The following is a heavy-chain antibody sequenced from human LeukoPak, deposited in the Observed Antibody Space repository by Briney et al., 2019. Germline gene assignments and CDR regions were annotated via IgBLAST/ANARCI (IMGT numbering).Heavy chain of an antibody. CDR3: ARSTTVTPPFIS. J-gene: IGHJ4*02. V-gene: IGHV3-48*01. D-gene: IGHD4-11*01. Sequence: GGSLRLSCAASGFTFSSYSMNWVRQAPGKGLEWVSYISSSSSTIYYADSVKGRFTISRDNSKNTLFLQMNSLRAEDTAVYYCARSTTVTPPFISWGQGTLVTVSS. CDR2: ISSSSSTI. CDR1: GFTFSSYS.